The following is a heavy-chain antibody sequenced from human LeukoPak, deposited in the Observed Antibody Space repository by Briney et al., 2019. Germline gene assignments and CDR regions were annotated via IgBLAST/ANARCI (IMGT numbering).Heavy chain of an antibody. CDR2: INPDSGGT. D-gene: IGHD6-19*01. Sequence: ASVKVSCKASGYTFTGYYMNWVRQAPGQGLEWMGWINPDSGGTNFAQKFQGRVTMTRDTSISTAYMDLSRLRADDTAVYYCAREAAVAGTGVYFDYWGQGTLVTVSS. CDR3: AREAAVAGTGVYFDY. CDR1: GYTFTGYY. J-gene: IGHJ4*02. V-gene: IGHV1-2*02.